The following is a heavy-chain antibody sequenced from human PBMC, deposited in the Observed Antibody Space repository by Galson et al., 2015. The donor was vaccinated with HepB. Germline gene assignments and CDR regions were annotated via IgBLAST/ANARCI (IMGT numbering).Heavy chain of an antibody. CDR3: AKNAGTLYWYFDL. CDR2: ISYDGSNK. D-gene: IGHD1-7*01. J-gene: IGHJ2*01. Sequence: SLRLSCAASGFTFSSYGMHWVRQAPGKGLEWVAVISYDGSNKYYADSVKGRFTISRDNSKNTLYLQMNSLRAEDTAVYYCAKNAGTLYWYFDLWGRGTLVTVSS. V-gene: IGHV3-30*18. CDR1: GFTFSSYG.